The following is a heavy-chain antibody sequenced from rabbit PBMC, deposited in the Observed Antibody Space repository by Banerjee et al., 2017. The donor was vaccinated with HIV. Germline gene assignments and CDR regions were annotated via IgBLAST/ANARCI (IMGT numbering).Heavy chain of an antibody. CDR3: ARDLAGVIGWNFDL. V-gene: IGHV1S40*01. Sequence: QSLEESGGDLVKPGASLTLTCTASGFSFSPTYNMYWVRQAPGKGLEWIGTIYAGGSGSTDYASWAKVRFTISKTSSTTVTLQMTSLTAADTATYFCARDLAGVIGWNFDLWGPGTLVTVS. D-gene: IGHD4-1*01. J-gene: IGHJ4*01. CDR2: IYAGGSGST. CDR1: GFSFSPTYN.